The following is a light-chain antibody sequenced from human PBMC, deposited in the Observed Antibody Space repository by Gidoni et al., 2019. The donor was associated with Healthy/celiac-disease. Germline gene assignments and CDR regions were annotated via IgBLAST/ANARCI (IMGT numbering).Light chain of an antibody. CDR1: QSISSY. Sequence: DIQMTQSPSSLSASVGDRVTITCRASQSISSYLNWYQQKPGTAPKLLIYAPSSLQSGVPSRFSGSGSGTDFTLTISSLQPEDFATYYCQQSYSTPRTFGQGTKVEIK. CDR3: QQSYSTPRT. V-gene: IGKV1-39*01. CDR2: APS. J-gene: IGKJ1*01.